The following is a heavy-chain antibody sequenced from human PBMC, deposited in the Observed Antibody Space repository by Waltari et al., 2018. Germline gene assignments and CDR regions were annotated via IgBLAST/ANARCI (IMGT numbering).Heavy chain of an antibody. CDR2: INSRGSDI. J-gene: IGHJ2*01. Sequence: KNLFHHAPGKGLDCVTSINSRGSDIYYADSVKRRFTIPRDTPKNSLYLKMNSLGDQDTAVYYGGREYFDLWGRGTLVTVSS. CDR3: GREYFDL. V-gene: IGHV3-21*01.